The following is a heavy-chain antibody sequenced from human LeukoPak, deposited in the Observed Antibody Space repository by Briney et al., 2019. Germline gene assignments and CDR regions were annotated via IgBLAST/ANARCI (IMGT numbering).Heavy chain of an antibody. CDR2: IYYSGST. Sequence: PSETLSLTCTVSGGSISSSSYYWGWIRQPPGKGLEWIGSIYYSGSTYYNPSLKSRVTISVDTSKNQFSLKLSSVTAADTAVYYCARQGMIVVVYFDYWGQGTLVTVSS. D-gene: IGHD3-22*01. CDR1: GGSISSSSYY. V-gene: IGHV4-39*01. CDR3: ARQGMIVVVYFDY. J-gene: IGHJ4*02.